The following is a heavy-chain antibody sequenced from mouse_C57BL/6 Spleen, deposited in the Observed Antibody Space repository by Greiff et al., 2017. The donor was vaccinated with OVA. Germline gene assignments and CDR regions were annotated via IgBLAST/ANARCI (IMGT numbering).Heavy chain of an antibody. J-gene: IGHJ4*01. CDR2: IRNKANGYTT. D-gene: IGHD1-1*02. Sequence: EVQVVESGGGLVQPGGSLSLSCAASVFTFTDYYMSWVRQPPGKALEWLGFIRNKANGYTTEYSASVKGRFTISRDNSQSILYLQMNALRAEDSATYYCARGLYYYAMDYWGQGTSVTVSS. V-gene: IGHV7-3*01. CDR3: ARGLYYYAMDY. CDR1: VFTFTDYY.